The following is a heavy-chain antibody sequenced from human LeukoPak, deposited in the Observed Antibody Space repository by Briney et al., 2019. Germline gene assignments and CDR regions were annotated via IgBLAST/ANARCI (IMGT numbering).Heavy chain of an antibody. CDR3: ARDYVGATRDQAFQH. Sequence: PSETLSLTCTVSGYSITSGYYWRWIRQPPRQALQCIRSIYHSGSTYYNPSLKSRVTISVDTSKNQFSLKLSSVTAADTAVYYCARDYVGATRDQAFQHWGQGTLVTVSS. CDR2: IYHSGST. J-gene: IGHJ1*01. V-gene: IGHV4-38-2*02. CDR1: GYSITSGYY. D-gene: IGHD1-26*01.